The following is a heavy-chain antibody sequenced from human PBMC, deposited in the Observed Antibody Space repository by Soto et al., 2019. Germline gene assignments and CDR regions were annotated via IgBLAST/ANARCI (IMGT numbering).Heavy chain of an antibody. Sequence: QLQLQESGSGLVKPSQTLSLTCAVSGGSISSGGYSWSWIRQPPGKGLEWIGYIYHSGSTYYNPSPTSRVTVPVDRSKTQFSLKLSSVTAADTAVYFCPRTPTPWGQGTLVTFSS. J-gene: IGHJ5*02. CDR3: PRTPTP. CDR1: GGSISSGGYS. V-gene: IGHV4-30-2*01. CDR2: IYHSGST. D-gene: IGHD4-4*01.